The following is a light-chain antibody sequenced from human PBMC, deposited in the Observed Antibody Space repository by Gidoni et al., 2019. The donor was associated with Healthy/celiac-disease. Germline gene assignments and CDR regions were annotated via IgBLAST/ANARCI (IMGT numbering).Light chain of an antibody. CDR2: EGS. CDR1: SSDVGSYNL. CDR3: CSYAGSSTWV. J-gene: IGLJ3*02. V-gene: IGLV2-23*01. Sequence: QAAPTPPAPPSRSPGTSITISCTGTSSDVGSYNLVSWYQQHPGKAPKLMIYEGSKRPSGVSNRFSGSKSGNTASLTISGLQAEDEADYYCCSYAGSSTWVFGGGTKLTVL.